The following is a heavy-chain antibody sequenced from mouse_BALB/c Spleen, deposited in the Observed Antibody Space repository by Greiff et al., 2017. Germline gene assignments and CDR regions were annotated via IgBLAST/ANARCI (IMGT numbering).Heavy chain of an antibody. CDR1: GYSFTSYW. D-gene: IGHD1-1*01. CDR2: IYPGNSDT. Sequence: EVQRVESGTVLARPGASVKMSCKASGYSFTSYWMHWVKQRPGQGLEWIGAIYPGNSDTSYNQKFKGKAKLTAVTSASTAYMELSSLTNEDSAVYYCTRRYYGSSFYAMDYWGQGTSVTVSS. V-gene: IGHV1-5*01. J-gene: IGHJ4*01. CDR3: TRRYYGSSFYAMDY.